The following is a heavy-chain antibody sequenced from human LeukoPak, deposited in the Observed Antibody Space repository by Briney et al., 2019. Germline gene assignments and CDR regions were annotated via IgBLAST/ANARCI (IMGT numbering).Heavy chain of an antibody. D-gene: IGHD3-10*01. CDR3: APSRGGRYYGSGSYETYYYYMDV. J-gene: IGHJ6*03. Sequence: PSETLSLTCAVYGGSFSGYYWGWIRQPPGRGLEWIGEINHSGSTNYNPSLKSRVTISVDTSKNQFSLKLSSVTAADTAVYYCAPSRGGRYYGSGSYETYYYYMDVWGKGTTVTISS. CDR1: GGSFSGYY. CDR2: INHSGST. V-gene: IGHV4-34*01.